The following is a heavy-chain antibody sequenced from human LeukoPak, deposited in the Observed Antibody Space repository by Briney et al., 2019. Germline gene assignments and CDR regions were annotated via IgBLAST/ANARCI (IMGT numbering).Heavy chain of an antibody. CDR1: GYSFTSYY. Sequence: GESLKISCKGSGYSFTSYYIVWVRQMPGKGLEWMGIVYPGDSDTRYSPSSQGQVTISADKSINTAYLQWSSLKASDTAIYYCARVVADNWFDPWGQGTLVTVSS. CDR3: ARVVADNWFDP. J-gene: IGHJ5*02. CDR2: VYPGDSDT. V-gene: IGHV5-51*01.